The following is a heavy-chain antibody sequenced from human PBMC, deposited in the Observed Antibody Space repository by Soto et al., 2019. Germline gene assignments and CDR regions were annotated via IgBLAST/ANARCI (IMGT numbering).Heavy chain of an antibody. V-gene: IGHV3-48*01. CDR3: ARGLTYYYYMDV. Sequence: PGGSLRLSCAASGFTFSTYNMNWVRQAPGKGLEWVSYISSSSTIIYYADSVKGRFTISRDNAKDSLYLQMNSLRAEDTAVYYCARGLTYYYYMDVWDKGTTVTVSS. J-gene: IGHJ6*03. CDR1: GFTFSTYN. CDR2: ISSSSTII. D-gene: IGHD7-27*01.